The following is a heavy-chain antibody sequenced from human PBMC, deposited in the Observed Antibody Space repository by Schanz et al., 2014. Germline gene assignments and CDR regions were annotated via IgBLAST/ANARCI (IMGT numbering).Heavy chain of an antibody. V-gene: IGHV1-46*01. D-gene: IGHD2-2*01. CDR1: GGTFSSYS. Sequence: QVQLVQSGAEVKKPGSSVKVSCKASGGTFSSYSISWVRQAPGQGLEWMGIINLYGGSTNYAQKFQGRVTVTRDTSTSTVYMELNSLRSEDTAVHYCARGRGCYADWGQGTLVTVSS. J-gene: IGHJ4*02. CDR3: ARGRGCYAD. CDR2: INLYGGST.